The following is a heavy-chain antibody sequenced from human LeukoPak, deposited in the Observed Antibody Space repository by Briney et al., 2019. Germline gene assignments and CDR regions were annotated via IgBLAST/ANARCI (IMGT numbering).Heavy chain of an antibody. CDR3: ASLGVDTAMVRGVHFDY. Sequence: SETLSLTCTVSGGSISSSSYSWGWIRQPPGKGLEWIGSIYYSGSAYYNPSLKSRVTISVDTSKNQFSLKLSSVTAADTAVYYCASLGVDTAMVRGVHFDYWGQGTLVTVSS. D-gene: IGHD5-18*01. V-gene: IGHV4-39*07. CDR1: GGSISSSSYS. CDR2: IYYSGSA. J-gene: IGHJ4*02.